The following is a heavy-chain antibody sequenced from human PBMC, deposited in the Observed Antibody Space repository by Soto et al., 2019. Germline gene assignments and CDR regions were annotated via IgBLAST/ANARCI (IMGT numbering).Heavy chain of an antibody. D-gene: IGHD3-3*01. Sequence: QVQLQQWGAGLLKPSETLSLTCAVYGGSFSGYYWSWIRQPPAKGLEGIGGINHRGSTNYNPSLKSRGTISVDTTKNQFSLKLSTVAAADTAVYYCACITIFGVVSELYAFDIWGQGTMVTVSS. J-gene: IGHJ3*02. CDR3: ACITIFGVVSELYAFDI. CDR1: GGSFSGYY. CDR2: INHRGST. V-gene: IGHV4-34*01.